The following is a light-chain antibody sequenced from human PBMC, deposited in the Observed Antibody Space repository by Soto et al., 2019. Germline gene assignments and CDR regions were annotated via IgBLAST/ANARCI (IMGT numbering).Light chain of an antibody. CDR2: LAS. J-gene: IGKJ1*01. Sequence: DIQMAQSPSTLSASVGDRVTITCRASQSISNWLAWYQQKPGKAPKLLIYLASSLESGVPSRFSGSGSGTEFTLTISNLQPDDFATYYCLQDYNYPRTFGQGTKVDIK. V-gene: IGKV1-5*03. CDR1: QSISNW. CDR3: LQDYNYPRT.